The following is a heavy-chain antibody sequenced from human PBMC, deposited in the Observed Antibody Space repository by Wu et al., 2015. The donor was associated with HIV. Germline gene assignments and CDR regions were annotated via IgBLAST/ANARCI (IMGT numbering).Heavy chain of an antibody. V-gene: IGHV1-8*01. Sequence: QVQLVQSGAEVKKPGASVKVSCKASGYTFTSYDTNWVRQATGQGLEWMGWMNPRTGNTGYAQKFQGRVTMTRDTSISTANMELSSLRSEDTAVYYCARQRAYTSGWYILDYWGQGTLVTVSS. D-gene: IGHD6-19*01. CDR3: ARQRAYTSGWYILDY. CDR1: GYTFTSYD. J-gene: IGHJ4*02. CDR2: MNPRTGNT.